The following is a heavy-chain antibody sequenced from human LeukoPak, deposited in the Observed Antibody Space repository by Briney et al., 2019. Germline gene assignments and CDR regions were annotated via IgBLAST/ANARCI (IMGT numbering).Heavy chain of an antibody. CDR2: ISDGGGTP. CDR3: APSAFDY. V-gene: IGHV3-23*01. CDR1: GFTFSSYA. Sequence: GSLRLSCAASGFTFSSYAMSWVRQALGKGLEWVSIISDGGGTPYYANSAKGRSTFSRNNSKTTLYRQMKGLRVEDRPVNYCAPSAFDYWGQGTLVTVSS. J-gene: IGHJ4*02.